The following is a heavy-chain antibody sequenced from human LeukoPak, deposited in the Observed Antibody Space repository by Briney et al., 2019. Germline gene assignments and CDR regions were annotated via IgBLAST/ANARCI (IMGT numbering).Heavy chain of an antibody. CDR2: ISYDGSNK. CDR3: ARAPGAGQLVDYFDY. CDR1: GFTFSSYA. J-gene: IGHJ4*02. D-gene: IGHD6-6*01. Sequence: QSGGSLRLSCAASGFTFSSYAMHWVRQAPGKGLEWVAVISYDGSNKYYADSVKGRFTISRDNSKNTLYLQMNSLRAEDTAVYYCARAPGAGQLVDYFDYWGQGTLVTVSS. V-gene: IGHV3-30*01.